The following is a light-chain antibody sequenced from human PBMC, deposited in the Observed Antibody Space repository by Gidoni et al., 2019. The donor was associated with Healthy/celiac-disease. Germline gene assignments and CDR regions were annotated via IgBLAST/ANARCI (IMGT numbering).Light chain of an antibody. J-gene: IGKJ5*01. CDR2: GAS. V-gene: IGKV3-20*01. CDR1: QSVSSSY. CDR3: QQYGSSPPVIT. Sequence: NVLTQSPGTLSLSPGERATLSCRASQSVSSSYLAWYQQKPGQAPRLLIYGASSRATGIPDRFSGSGSGTDFTLTISRLEPEDFAVYYCQQYGSSPPVITFGQGTRLEIK.